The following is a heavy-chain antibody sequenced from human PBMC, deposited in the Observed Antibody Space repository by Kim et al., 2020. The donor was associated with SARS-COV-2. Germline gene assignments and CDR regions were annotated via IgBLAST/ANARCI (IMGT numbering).Heavy chain of an antibody. CDR3: ARLGYCSSTSCSTGIDP. J-gene: IGHJ5*02. Sequence: LKSRVTISVDTSKNQFSLKLSSGTAADTAVYYCARLGYCSSTSCSTGIDPWGQGTLVTVSS. D-gene: IGHD2-2*01. V-gene: IGHV4-34*01.